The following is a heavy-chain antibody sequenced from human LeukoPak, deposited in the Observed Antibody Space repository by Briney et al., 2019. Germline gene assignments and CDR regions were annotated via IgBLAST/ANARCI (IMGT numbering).Heavy chain of an antibody. V-gene: IGHV1-2*02. CDR2: INPNSGGT. CDR3: ARVDCSSTSCHNDY. CDR1: GYTFTGYY. J-gene: IGHJ4*02. Sequence: ASVKVSGKASGYTFTGYYMHLVRQAPGQGLEWMGWINPNSGGTNYAQKFQGRVTMTRDTSISTAYMELSRLRSDDTAVYYCARVDCSSTSCHNDYWGQGTLVTVSS. D-gene: IGHD2-2*02.